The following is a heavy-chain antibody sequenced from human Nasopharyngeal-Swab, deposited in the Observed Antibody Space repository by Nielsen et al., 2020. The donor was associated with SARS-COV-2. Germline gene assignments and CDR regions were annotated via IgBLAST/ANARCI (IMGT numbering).Heavy chain of an antibody. V-gene: IGHV1-69*04. CDR2: VIPILATA. Sequence: SVKVSCKASGGTFNNYGISWVRQAPGQGLEWGGRVIPILATANYAQKFQDRVTITADKATNTAYMEFSSLRSEDTAIYYCATIYHFHSGGFSFQYWGQGTLVTVSS. D-gene: IGHD3-22*01. J-gene: IGHJ4*02. CDR3: ATIYHFHSGGFSFQY. CDR1: GGTFNNYG.